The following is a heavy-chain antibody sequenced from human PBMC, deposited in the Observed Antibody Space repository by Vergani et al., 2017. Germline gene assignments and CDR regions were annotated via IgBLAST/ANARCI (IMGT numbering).Heavy chain of an antibody. D-gene: IGHD4-17*01. Sequence: EVQLVESGGGLVQPGGSLRLSCAASGFTVSSNYMSWVRQAPGKGLEWVSVIYSGGSTYYADSVKGRFTISRDNSKNTLYLQMNSLRAEDTAVYYCASIIDYGNYYYYGMDVWGQGTTVTVSS. CDR1: GFTVSSNY. J-gene: IGHJ6*02. CDR2: IYSGGST. V-gene: IGHV3-66*01. CDR3: ASIIDYGNYYYYGMDV.